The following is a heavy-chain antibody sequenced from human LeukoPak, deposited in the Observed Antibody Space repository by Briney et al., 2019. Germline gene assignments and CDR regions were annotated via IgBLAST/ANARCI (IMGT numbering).Heavy chain of an antibody. V-gene: IGHV4-34*01. CDR2: INHSGST. D-gene: IGHD3-22*01. CDR3: ARVRFGSGYYYLRLYYFDY. CDR1: GGSFSGYY. Sequence: SETLSLTCAVYGGSFSGYYWSWIRQPPGKGLGWIGEINHSGSTNYNPSLKSRVTISVDTSKNQFSLKLSSVTAADTAVYYCARVRFGSGYYYLRLYYFDYWGQGTLVTVSS. J-gene: IGHJ4*02.